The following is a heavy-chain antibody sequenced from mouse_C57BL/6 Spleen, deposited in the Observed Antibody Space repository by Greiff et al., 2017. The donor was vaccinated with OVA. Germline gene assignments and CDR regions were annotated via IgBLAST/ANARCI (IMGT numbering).Heavy chain of an antibody. V-gene: IGHV1-64*01. CDR3: ARGNWDGIYYAMDY. CDR1: GYTFTSYW. J-gene: IGHJ4*01. D-gene: IGHD4-1*01. Sequence: VQLQQSGAELVKPGASVKLSCKASGYTFTSYWMHWVKQRPGQGLEWIGMIHPNSGSTNYNEKFKSKATLTVDKSSSTAYMQLSSLTSEDSAVYYCARGNWDGIYYAMDYWGQGTSVTVSS. CDR2: IHPNSGST.